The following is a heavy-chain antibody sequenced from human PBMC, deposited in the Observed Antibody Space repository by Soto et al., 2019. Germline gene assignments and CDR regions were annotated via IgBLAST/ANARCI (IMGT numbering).Heavy chain of an antibody. V-gene: IGHV4-31*03. CDR1: GGSISSSSYY. J-gene: IGHJ4*02. CDR2: IYDSGST. D-gene: IGHD3-10*01. Sequence: SETLSLTCTVSGGSISSSSYYWGWIRQPPGKGLECIGYIYDSGSTYYNPSLKSRVTISIDTSENQFSLKLSSVTAADTAVYYCARDRNYGSGRFDYWGQGTLVTVSS. CDR3: ARDRNYGSGRFDY.